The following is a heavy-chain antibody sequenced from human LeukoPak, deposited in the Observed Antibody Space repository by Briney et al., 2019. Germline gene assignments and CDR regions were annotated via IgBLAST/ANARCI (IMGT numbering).Heavy chain of an antibody. V-gene: IGHV3-20*04. D-gene: IGHD1-26*01. Sequence: GGSLRLSCAASGFTFDGYGMSWVRQAPGKGLEWVSGINWNGGSTGYADSVKGRFTISRDNAKNSLYLQMNSLRAEDTALYYCAKNGWELLGGYYMDVWGKGTTVTVSS. CDR3: AKNGWELLGGYYMDV. CDR1: GFTFDGYG. J-gene: IGHJ6*03. CDR2: INWNGGST.